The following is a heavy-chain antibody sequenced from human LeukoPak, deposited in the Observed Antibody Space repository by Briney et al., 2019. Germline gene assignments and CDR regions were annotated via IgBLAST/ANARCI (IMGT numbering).Heavy chain of an antibody. V-gene: IGHV3-74*01. CDR2: IDGGGSST. Sequence: GGSLRLSCGASGFTFSHHWMHWVRQVPGKGLVWVSRIDGGGSSTSYADSVKGRFTISRDNSKNTLYLQMNSLRAEDTAVYYCAKKDNYGGPDYWGQGTLVTVSS. J-gene: IGHJ4*02. CDR3: AKKDNYGGPDY. CDR1: GFTFSHHW. D-gene: IGHD4-23*01.